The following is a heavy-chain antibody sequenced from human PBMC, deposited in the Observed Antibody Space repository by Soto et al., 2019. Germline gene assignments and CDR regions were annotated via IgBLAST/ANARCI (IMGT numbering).Heavy chain of an antibody. J-gene: IGHJ4*02. CDR2: IYYSGTT. D-gene: IGHD1-26*01. V-gene: IGHV4-28*01. Sequence: SETLSLTCAISGNSISSSNWWGWIRQPPGKGLEWIGYIYYSGTTYYNPSLKSRVTMSVDTSKNQFSLKLTSVTAVDTAVYYCARREIQGPIDYWGQGTLVTVSS. CDR1: GNSISSSNW. CDR3: ARREIQGPIDY.